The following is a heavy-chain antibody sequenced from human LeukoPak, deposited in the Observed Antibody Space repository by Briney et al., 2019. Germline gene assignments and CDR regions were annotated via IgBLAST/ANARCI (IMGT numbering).Heavy chain of an antibody. CDR1: GYTFTSYD. D-gene: IGHD3-10*01. CDR3: ERLPDYYGSGSYNH. CDR2: MNPNSGST. Sequence: GASVKVSCKASGYTFTSYDINWVRQATGQGLEWMGWMNPNSGSTGYAQKFQGRVTMTRNTAISTVYMELSDLRSEDTAVYYCERLPDYYGSGSYNHWGQGTLVTVSS. V-gene: IGHV1-8*01. J-gene: IGHJ5*02.